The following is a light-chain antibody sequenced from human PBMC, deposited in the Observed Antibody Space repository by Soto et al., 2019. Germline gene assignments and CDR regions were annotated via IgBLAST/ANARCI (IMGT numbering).Light chain of an antibody. CDR2: GEY. CDR1: QTTSRRY. CDR3: KQSGSSQIT. J-gene: IGKJ5*01. Sequence: EIVSTQPPRTLSFSPGEPATLSCISSQTTSRRYLAWYQQKPGQDNRIIIYGEYSRATGIKDRFSGSGSGTDFTLTIGRMEPEDFAVYYCKQSGSSQITLGTGTRVEIK. V-gene: IGKV3-20*01.